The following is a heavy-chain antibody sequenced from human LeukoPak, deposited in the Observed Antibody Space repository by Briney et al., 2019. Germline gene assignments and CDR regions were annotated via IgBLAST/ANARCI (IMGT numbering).Heavy chain of an antibody. J-gene: IGHJ4*02. CDR2: IYYSGST. CDR3: ARAVTTGLDSSGVNFDY. CDR1: GGSISSGGYY. V-gene: IGHV4-31*03. Sequence: SETLSLTCTVSGGSISSGGYYWSWIRQHPGKGLEWIGYIYYSGSTYYNPSLKSRVTISVDTSKNQFSLKLSSVTAADTAVYYCARAVTTGLDSSGVNFDYWGQGTLVTVPS. D-gene: IGHD3-22*01.